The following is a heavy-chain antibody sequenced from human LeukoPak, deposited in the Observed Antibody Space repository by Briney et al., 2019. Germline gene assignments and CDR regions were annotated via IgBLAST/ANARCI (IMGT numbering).Heavy chain of an antibody. D-gene: IGHD2-15*01. J-gene: IGHJ4*02. CDR2: IIPIFGTA. V-gene: IGHV1-69*13. Sequence: ASVKVSCKASGGTFSSYAISWVRQAPGQGLEWMGGIIPIFGTANYAQKFQGRVTITADESTSTAYMELSSLRSEDTAVYYCARDFSGLRMVIDYWGQGTLVTVSS. CDR1: GGTFSSYA. CDR3: ARDFSGLRMVIDY.